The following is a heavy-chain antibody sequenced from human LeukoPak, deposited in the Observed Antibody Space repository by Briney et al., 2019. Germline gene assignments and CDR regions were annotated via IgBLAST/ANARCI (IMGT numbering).Heavy chain of an antibody. CDR3: ARGDLGGSPPDY. CDR1: GYTFTSYG. D-gene: IGHD2-15*01. V-gene: IGHV1-8*03. CDR2: MNPNSGNT. J-gene: IGHJ4*02. Sequence: GASVKVSCKASGYTFTSYGISWVRQAPGQGLEWMGWMNPNSGNTGYAQKFQGRVTITRNTSISTAYMELSSLRSEDTAVYYCARGDLGGSPPDYWGQGTLVTVSS.